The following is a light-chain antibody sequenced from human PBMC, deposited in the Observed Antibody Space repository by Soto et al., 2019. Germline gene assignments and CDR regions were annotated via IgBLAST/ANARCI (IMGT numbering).Light chain of an antibody. CDR2: DAS. CDR3: QQYNRYPNT. Sequence: DIQMTQSPSALSASVGDRVTITCRSSQSISSWLAWYQQRPGKAPKLLIYDASSLESGVPSRFSGSGSRTEFTLTISSLQHDDFATYYCQQYNRYPNTFGQGTKVDIK. CDR1: QSISSW. J-gene: IGKJ2*01. V-gene: IGKV1-5*01.